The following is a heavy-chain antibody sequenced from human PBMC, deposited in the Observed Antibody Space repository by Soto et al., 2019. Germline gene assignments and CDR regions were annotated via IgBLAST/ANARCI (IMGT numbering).Heavy chain of an antibody. V-gene: IGHV3-33*01. CDR3: ARDRGYCSSTSCYTDYYYDMDV. J-gene: IGHJ6*02. CDR2: IWYDGSHK. CDR1: GFTFSSYG. Sequence: HPGGSLRLSCAASGFTFSSYGMYWVRQAPSKGLEWVALIWYDGSHKDYLDSVKGRFTISRDNSKNTLYLQMNSLRAEDTAVYYCARDRGYCSSTSCYTDYYYDMDVWGQGTTVTVSS. D-gene: IGHD2-2*02.